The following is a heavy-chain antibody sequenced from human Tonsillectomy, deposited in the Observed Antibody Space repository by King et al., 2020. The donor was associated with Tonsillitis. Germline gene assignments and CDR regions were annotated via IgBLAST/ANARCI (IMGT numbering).Heavy chain of an antibody. Sequence: QLVQSGAEVKKPGASVKVSCQASGYVLTSYYMHWVRQAPGQGLEWMGLINPSGGSTSNAQNFQGRVTMTRDTSTSTVYMELSSLRSEDTAVYYCARGFHDSSGYYGPINDYWGQGTLVTVSS. CDR1: GYVLTSYY. CDR3: ARGFHDSSGYYGPINDY. J-gene: IGHJ4*02. CDR2: INPSGGST. D-gene: IGHD3-22*01. V-gene: IGHV1-46*03.